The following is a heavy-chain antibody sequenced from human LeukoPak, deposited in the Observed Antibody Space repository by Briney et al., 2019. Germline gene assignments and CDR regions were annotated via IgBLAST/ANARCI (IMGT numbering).Heavy chain of an antibody. D-gene: IGHD5-18*01. CDR1: GGTFSSYA. V-gene: IGHV1-69*13. J-gene: IGHJ4*02. Sequence: GASVKVSCKASGGTFSSYAISWVRQAPGQGLEWMGGIIPIFGTANYAQKFQGRVTITADESTSTAYMELSSLRSEDTAVYYCAWGGYSYGPIYFDYWGQGTLVTVSS. CDR3: AWGGYSYGPIYFDY. CDR2: IIPIFGTA.